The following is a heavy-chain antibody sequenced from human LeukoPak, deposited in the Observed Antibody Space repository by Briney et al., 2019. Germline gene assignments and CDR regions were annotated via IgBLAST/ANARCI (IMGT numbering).Heavy chain of an antibody. V-gene: IGHV4-4*07. CDR3: AREFLRRYFDL. CDR2: IYPTGST. J-gene: IGHJ2*01. Sequence: SETPSLTCSVSGGSSSSSYWSWIRQPAGKGLEWIGRIYPTGSTNYNPSLKSRVSMSLDTSNNQFSQSLRSVTAADTAVYYCAREFLRRYFDLWGRGTLVTVSS. CDR1: GGSSSSSY. D-gene: IGHD4-17*01.